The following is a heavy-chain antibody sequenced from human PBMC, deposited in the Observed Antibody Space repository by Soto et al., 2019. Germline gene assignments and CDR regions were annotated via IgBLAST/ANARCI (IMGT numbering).Heavy chain of an antibody. CDR2: ISGTTNYI. Sequence: GGSLRLSCAASGFTFTRYSMNWVRQAPGKGLEWVSSISGTTNYIYYGDSMKGRFTISRDNAKNSLYLEMNSLRAEDTAVYYCARESEDLTSNFDYWGQGTLVTVSS. CDR3: ARESEDLTSNFDY. CDR1: GFTFTRYS. V-gene: IGHV3-21*06. J-gene: IGHJ4*02.